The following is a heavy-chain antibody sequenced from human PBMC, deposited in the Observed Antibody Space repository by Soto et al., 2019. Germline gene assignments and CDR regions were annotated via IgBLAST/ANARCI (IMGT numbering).Heavy chain of an antibody. CDR3: ARGPLPYCSSTSCYYYYGMDV. Sequence: QVQLVQSGAEVKKPGASVKVSCKASGYTFTSYGISWVRQAPGQGLEWMGWISAYNGNTNYAQKLQGRVTMTTDTSTSTGYMELRSLRSDDTAVYYCARGPLPYCSSTSCYYYYGMDVWGQGTTVTVSS. V-gene: IGHV1-18*01. J-gene: IGHJ6*02. D-gene: IGHD2-2*01. CDR2: ISAYNGNT. CDR1: GYTFTSYG.